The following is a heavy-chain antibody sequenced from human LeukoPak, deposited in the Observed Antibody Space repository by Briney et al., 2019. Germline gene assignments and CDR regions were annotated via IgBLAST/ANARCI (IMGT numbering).Heavy chain of an antibody. CDR3: LARYDCLH. J-gene: IGHJ4*02. CDR1: VFTFSKFW. V-gene: IGHV3-74*01. CDR2: INSDGSDT. D-gene: IGHD1-20*01. Sequence: GGSLRVSCAASVFTFSKFWMHWVRQAPGKGLVWVSRINSDGSDTSYADSVKGRLTISRDNAKNTLYLQMNSLRAEGTAIYYCLARYDCLHWRRGTLVTVSS.